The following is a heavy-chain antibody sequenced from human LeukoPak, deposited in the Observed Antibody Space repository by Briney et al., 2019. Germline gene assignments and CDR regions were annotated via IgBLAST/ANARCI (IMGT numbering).Heavy chain of an antibody. CDR3: AREWALPGAYYMDV. D-gene: IGHD7-27*01. CDR2: ISSDGRNT. Sequence: GGSLRLSCAASGFTFSSYEMNWVRQAPGKGLVWVSRISSDGRNTIYADSVKGRFTISRDSANNTLFLQMNSLRGDDTAVYYCAREWALPGAYYMDVWGKGTTVTVSS. J-gene: IGHJ6*03. V-gene: IGHV3-74*01. CDR1: GFTFSSYE.